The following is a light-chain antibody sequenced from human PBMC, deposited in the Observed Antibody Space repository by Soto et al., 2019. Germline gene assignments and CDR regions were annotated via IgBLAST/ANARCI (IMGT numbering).Light chain of an antibody. V-gene: IGKV3-20*01. CDR3: HHYET. J-gene: IGKJ1*01. Sequence: EIVLTQSPGTLSSSSGDRATLSCRASQRVSRSYLGWYQQKPGEAPRLLMYGASIRAAGVPDRFSGSGSGTEFTLTISRLEPEDFTVYYCHHYETFGQGTKVDIK. CDR1: QRVSRSY. CDR2: GAS.